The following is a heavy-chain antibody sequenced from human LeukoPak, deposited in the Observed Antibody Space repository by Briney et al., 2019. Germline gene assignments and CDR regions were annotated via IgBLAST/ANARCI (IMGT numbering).Heavy chain of an antibody. Sequence: GGSLRLSCAAPGFTFSSYGMSWVRQAPGRGLEWVSAIGGGGTPYYADSVEGRFTISRDNSKNTLYLQMNSLRAEDTAVYYCAKDDHGGSGWRDYFDQWGQGTLVTVSS. D-gene: IGHD6-19*01. CDR2: IGGGGTP. V-gene: IGHV3-23*01. CDR1: GFTFSSYG. CDR3: AKDDHGGSGWRDYFDQ. J-gene: IGHJ4*02.